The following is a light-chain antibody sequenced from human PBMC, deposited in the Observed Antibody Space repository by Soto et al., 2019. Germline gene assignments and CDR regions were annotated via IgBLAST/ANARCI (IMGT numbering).Light chain of an antibody. J-gene: IGLJ1*01. V-gene: IGLV2-14*01. CDR3: SSFTSSHTYV. CDR2: EVT. CDR1: SSDVGGYNF. Sequence: LTQPASVSGSPGQSITISCTGTSSDVGGYNFVSWYQQHPDKAPKFMIYEVTNRPSGVSNRFSGSKSGNTASLTISGLQAEDEADYYCSSFTSSHTYVFGTGTKVTVL.